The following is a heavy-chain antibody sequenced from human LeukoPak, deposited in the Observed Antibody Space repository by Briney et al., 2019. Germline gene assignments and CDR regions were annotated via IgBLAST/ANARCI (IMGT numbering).Heavy chain of an antibody. D-gene: IGHD1-1*01. CDR2: IIPIFGTA. J-gene: IGHJ4*02. V-gene: IGHV1-69*01. CDR1: GGTFSSYA. CDR3: ARVHNSDYYSDY. Sequence: SVKVSCKASGGTFSSYAISWVRQAPGQGLEWMGGIIPIFGTANYAQKFQGRVTITADESTSTAYMELSSLRSEDTAVYYCARVHNSDYYSDYWGQGTLVTVSS.